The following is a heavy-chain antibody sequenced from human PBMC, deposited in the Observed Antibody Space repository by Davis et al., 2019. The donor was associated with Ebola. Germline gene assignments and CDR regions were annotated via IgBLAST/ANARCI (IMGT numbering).Heavy chain of an antibody. D-gene: IGHD6-19*01. J-gene: IGHJ5*02. Sequence: GESLKISCAASGFTFSSYWMHWVRQAPGKGLVWVSRINSDGSSTSYADSVKGRFTIFRDNAKNTLYLQMNSLGAEDTAVYYCAKPGRVVAGTSWFDPWGQGTLVTVSS. CDR2: INSDGSST. CDR1: GFTFSSYW. CDR3: AKPGRVVAGTSWFDP. V-gene: IGHV3-74*01.